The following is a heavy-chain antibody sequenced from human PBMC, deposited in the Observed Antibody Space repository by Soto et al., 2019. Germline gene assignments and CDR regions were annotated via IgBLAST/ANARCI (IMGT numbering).Heavy chain of an antibody. V-gene: IGHV3-23*01. CDR1: GFIFSTYS. Sequence: PGGSLRLSCEASGFIFSTYSMTWVRQVPGKGLEWVAAVSPSGDSTYYADSLKGRLTISRDNSKNTVFLQMNSLSADDTGLYYCVKEPDVWGPRNIGHRLL. CDR2: VSPSGDST. CDR3: VKEPDV. J-gene: IGHJ6*01.